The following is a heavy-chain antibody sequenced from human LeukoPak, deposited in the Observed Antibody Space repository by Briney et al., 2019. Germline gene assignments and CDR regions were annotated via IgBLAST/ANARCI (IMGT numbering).Heavy chain of an antibody. Sequence: PGGSLRLSCAASGFTFSSYAMHWVRQAPGKGLKWVAVISYDGSNKYYADSVKGRFTISRDNAKNSLYLQMNSLRAEDTAVYYCARPTLDDSSGYYYYYYYYMDVWGKGTTVTISS. CDR1: GFTFSSYA. V-gene: IGHV3-30*04. D-gene: IGHD3-22*01. CDR2: ISYDGSNK. CDR3: ARPTLDDSSGYYYYYYYYMDV. J-gene: IGHJ6*03.